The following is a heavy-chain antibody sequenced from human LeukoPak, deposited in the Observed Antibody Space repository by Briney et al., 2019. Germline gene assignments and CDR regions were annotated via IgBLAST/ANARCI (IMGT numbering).Heavy chain of an antibody. CDR1: EFTFSNYG. Sequence: GRSLRLSCAASEFTFSNYGMHWVRQAPGKGLEWVAVISYDGSNKYHADSVKGRFTISRDNSKNTLYLQMNSLRAEDTAVYFCAKDDASGAGGYYYYYMDVWGKGTTVTVSS. D-gene: IGHD6-19*01. CDR3: AKDDASGAGGYYYYYMDV. V-gene: IGHV3-30*18. CDR2: ISYDGSNK. J-gene: IGHJ6*03.